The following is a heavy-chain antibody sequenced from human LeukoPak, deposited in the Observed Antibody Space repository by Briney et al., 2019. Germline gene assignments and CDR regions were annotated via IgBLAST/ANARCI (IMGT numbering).Heavy chain of an antibody. D-gene: IGHD6-13*01. CDR3: ARALGIAAAGTFAPFGY. CDR2: IYYSGST. Sequence: PSETLSLTCTVSGGSISSRTYYWSWIRQPPGKGLEWIGYIYYSGSTNYNPSLKSRVTISVDTSKNQFSLKLSSVTAADTAVYYCARALGIAAAGTFAPFGYWGQGTLVTVSS. CDR1: GGSISSRTYY. V-gene: IGHV4-61*01. J-gene: IGHJ4*02.